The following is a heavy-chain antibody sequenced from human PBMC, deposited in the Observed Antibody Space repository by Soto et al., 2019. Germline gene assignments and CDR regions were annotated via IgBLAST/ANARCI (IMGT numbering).Heavy chain of an antibody. Sequence: GASVKVSCKASGGTFSSYAISWVRQAPGQGLEWMGGIIPIFGTANYAQKFQGRVTITADESTSTAYMELRSLRSEDTAVYYCARFLRFLEWSPRCVYCYYGMDVSGQRITLTVSS. J-gene: IGHJ6*02. CDR3: ARFLRFLEWSPRCVYCYYGMDV. V-gene: IGHV1-69*13. D-gene: IGHD3-3*01. CDR1: GGTFSSYA. CDR2: IIPIFGTA.